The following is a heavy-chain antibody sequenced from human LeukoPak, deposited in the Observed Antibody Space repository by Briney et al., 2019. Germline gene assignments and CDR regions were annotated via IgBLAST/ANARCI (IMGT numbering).Heavy chain of an antibody. CDR2: IFHTGSGST. CDR3: ARHAVYAGSGWAFDY. V-gene: IGHV4-59*08. J-gene: IGHJ4*02. Sequence: SETLSLTCTVFGGSISPYYWSWIRQPPGKGLEWIGYIFHTGSGSTSHNPSLKSRVTISVDTSKNQFSLNLNSVTAADTAVYYCARHAVYAGSGWAFDYWGQGTLVTVSS. D-gene: IGHD6-19*01. CDR1: GGSISPYY.